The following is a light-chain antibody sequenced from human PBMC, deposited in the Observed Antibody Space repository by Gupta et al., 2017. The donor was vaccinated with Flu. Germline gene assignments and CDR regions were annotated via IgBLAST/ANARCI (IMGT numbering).Light chain of an antibody. CDR1: QTIRGTY. J-gene: IGKJ1*01. CDR3: QQYSGSLPWT. Sequence: EIVLTQSPGTLSSSPGERVTLSCRASQTIRGTYLAWYQQKPGQAPRLLMYDASRRAAGIPERFTGSGAGTDFTLTINRLEPEDFAVYYCQQYSGSLPWTFGRGTKV. CDR2: DAS. V-gene: IGKV3-20*01.